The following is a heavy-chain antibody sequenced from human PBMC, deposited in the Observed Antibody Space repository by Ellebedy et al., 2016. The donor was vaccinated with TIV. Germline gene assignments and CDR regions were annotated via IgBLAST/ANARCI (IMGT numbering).Heavy chain of an antibody. Sequence: GESLKISXAASGLTFSVYAMTWVRQAPGKGLEWVSAISGTDGSIKYADSVKGRFTISRDDSQNTLYLQMNSLRAEDTAVYYCAKRRATTGSGMDVWGQGTAVTVSS. J-gene: IGHJ6*02. V-gene: IGHV3-23*01. D-gene: IGHD1-1*01. CDR3: AKRRATTGSGMDV. CDR2: ISGTDGSI. CDR1: GLTFSVYA.